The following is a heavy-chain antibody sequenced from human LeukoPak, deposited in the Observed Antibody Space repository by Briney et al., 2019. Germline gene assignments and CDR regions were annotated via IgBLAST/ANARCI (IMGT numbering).Heavy chain of an antibody. Sequence: GASVKVSCKASGYTFTSYYMHGVRQPPPQGLERMGIINHTGGSTSYAQKFQGRVTMIRDMSTSTVYMEMSSLRSEDTAVYYCARASKFPGTGYPLYYFDYWGQGTLVTVSS. D-gene: IGHD3/OR15-3a*01. CDR2: INHTGGST. CDR1: GYTFTSYY. J-gene: IGHJ4*02. CDR3: ARASKFPGTGYPLYYFDY. V-gene: IGHV1-46*01.